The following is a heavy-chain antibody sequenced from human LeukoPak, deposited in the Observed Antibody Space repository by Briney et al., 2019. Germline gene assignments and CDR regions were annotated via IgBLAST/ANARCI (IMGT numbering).Heavy chain of an antibody. CDR3: VGGAPNWGFDY. D-gene: IGHD7-27*01. V-gene: IGHV1-8*01. J-gene: IGHJ4*02. CDR1: GYTFTSYD. CDR2: MSPKSGNT. Sequence: ASVKVSCKASGYTFTSYDINWLRQATGHGFEWMGWMSPKSGNTGYAQNFQDRVTMTRDTSISTAYMELSSLRSEDTAVYYCVGGAPNWGFDYWGQGTLVTVSS.